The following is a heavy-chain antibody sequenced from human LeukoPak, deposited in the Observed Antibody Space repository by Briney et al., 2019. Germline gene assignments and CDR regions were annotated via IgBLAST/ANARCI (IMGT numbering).Heavy chain of an antibody. CDR2: FDPEDGET. V-gene: IGHV1-24*01. CDR1: GYTLTELS. CDR3: ARGVPAATNSNWFDP. D-gene: IGHD2-2*01. J-gene: IGHJ5*02. Sequence: ASVKVSCKVSGYTLTELSMHWVRQAPGKGLEWMGGFDPEDGETIYAQKFQGRVTMTEDTSTDTAYMELSSLRSEDTAVYYCARGVPAATNSNWFDPWGQGTLVTVSS.